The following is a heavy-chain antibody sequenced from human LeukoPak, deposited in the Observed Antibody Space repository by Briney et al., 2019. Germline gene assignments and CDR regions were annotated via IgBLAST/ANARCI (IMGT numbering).Heavy chain of an antibody. Sequence: PSETLSLTCTASGGSISSGDYYWSWIRQPPGKGLEWIGYIYYSGSTYYNPSLKSRVTISVDTSKNQFSLKLSSVTAADTAVYYCAREHGHPPDYGDYYYFDYWGQGTLVTVSS. CDR2: IYYSGST. J-gene: IGHJ4*02. V-gene: IGHV4-30-4*01. CDR3: AREHGHPPDYGDYYYFDY. CDR1: GGSISSGDYY. D-gene: IGHD4-17*01.